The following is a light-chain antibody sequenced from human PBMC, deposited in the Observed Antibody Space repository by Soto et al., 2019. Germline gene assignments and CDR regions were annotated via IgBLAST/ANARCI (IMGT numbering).Light chain of an antibody. V-gene: IGLV2-11*01. Sequence: QSVLTQPRSLSASPGQSVAISCTGTSSDVGGYDYVSWYQQHPGKAPKLMIYDVHKRPSGVPDRFSGSKSGNTASLTISGLQAEDAADYYCCSFAGDPYVFGTGTKATVL. CDR3: CSFAGDPYV. CDR1: SSDVGGYDY. CDR2: DVH. J-gene: IGLJ1*01.